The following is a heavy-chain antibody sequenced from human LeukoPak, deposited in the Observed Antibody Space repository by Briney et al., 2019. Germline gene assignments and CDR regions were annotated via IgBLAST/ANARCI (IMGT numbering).Heavy chain of an antibody. J-gene: IGHJ4*02. CDR1: GCSISSYY. CDR3: ARGDDILTPWDY. CDR2: IYYSGST. V-gene: IGHV4-59*01. D-gene: IGHD3-9*01. Sequence: SQTLSLTCTVSGCSISSYYWSWIRQPPGKGLEWIGYIYYSGSTNYNPSLKSRVTISVDTSKNQFSLKLSSVTAADTAVYYCARGDDILTPWDYWGQGTLVTVSS.